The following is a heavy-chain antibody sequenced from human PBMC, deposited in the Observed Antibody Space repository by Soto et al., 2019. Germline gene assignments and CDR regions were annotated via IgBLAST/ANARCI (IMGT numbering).Heavy chain of an antibody. V-gene: IGHV1-69*13. CDR1: GGTFSSYA. CDR3: ARVRDDIVVVPAAILGWFDP. D-gene: IGHD2-2*02. J-gene: IGHJ5*02. Sequence: SVKVSCKASGGTFSSYAISWVRQAPGQGLEWMGGITPIFGTANYAQKFQGRVTITADESTSTAYMELSSLRSEDTAVYYCARVRDDIVVVPAAILGWFDPWGQGTLVTVSS. CDR2: ITPIFGTA.